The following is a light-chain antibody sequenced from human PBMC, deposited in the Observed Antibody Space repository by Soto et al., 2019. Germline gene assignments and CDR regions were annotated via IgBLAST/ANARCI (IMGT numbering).Light chain of an antibody. CDR1: QSVGSY. CDR2: GAS. V-gene: IGKV3-15*01. Sequence: EIVMTQSPATLSVSLGDRATLSCRASQSVGSYLAWYQQKPGQAPRLLIYGASTRATGIPARFSGSGSETGFTLTISSVQSDDFSVYYCQEYDGWPPSYPVGQGTKLEIK. CDR3: QEYDGWPPSYP. J-gene: IGKJ2*01.